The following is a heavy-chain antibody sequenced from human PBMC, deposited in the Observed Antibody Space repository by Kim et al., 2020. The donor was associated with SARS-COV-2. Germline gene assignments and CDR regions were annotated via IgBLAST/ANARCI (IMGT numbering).Heavy chain of an antibody. CDR3: ARDGDYGDYVGMDY. Sequence: AQKFQGRVTMTRDTSISTAYMELSRLGSDDTAVHYCARDGDYGDYVGMDYWGQGTLVTVSS. V-gene: IGHV1-2*02. D-gene: IGHD4-17*01. J-gene: IGHJ4*02.